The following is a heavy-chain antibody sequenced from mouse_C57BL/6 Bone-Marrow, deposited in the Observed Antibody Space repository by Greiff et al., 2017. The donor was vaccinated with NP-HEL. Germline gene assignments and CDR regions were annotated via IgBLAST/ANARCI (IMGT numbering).Heavy chain of an antibody. CDR3: TGPYDSYAMDY. CDR1: GFTFSNYW. CDR2: IRLKSDNYAT. J-gene: IGHJ4*01. Sequence: DVQLVESGGGLVQPGGSMKLSCVASGFTFSNYWMNWVRQSPEKGLEWVAQIRLKSDNYATHYAESVKGRFTISRDDSKSSVYLQMNNLRAEDTGIYYCTGPYDSYAMDYWGQGTSVTVSS. D-gene: IGHD2-12*01. V-gene: IGHV6-3*01.